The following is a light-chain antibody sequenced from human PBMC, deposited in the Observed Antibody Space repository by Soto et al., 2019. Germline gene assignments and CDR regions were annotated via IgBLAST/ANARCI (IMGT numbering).Light chain of an antibody. Sequence: EIVMTQSPATLSVSPGERATLSCRASQSVSSNLAWYQQKPGQAPRLLIYGASTRATGIPTRFSGSGSGTEFPLTISSLQSEDFAVYYCQQYNNWPPLTFGGGTNVEI. V-gene: IGKV3-15*01. CDR1: QSVSSN. CDR2: GAS. CDR3: QQYNNWPPLT. J-gene: IGKJ4*01.